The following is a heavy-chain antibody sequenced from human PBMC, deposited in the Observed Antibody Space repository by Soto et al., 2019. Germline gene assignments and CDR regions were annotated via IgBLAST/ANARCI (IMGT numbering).Heavy chain of an antibody. V-gene: IGHV3-30-3*01. D-gene: IGHD3-22*01. Sequence: QVQLVESGGGVVQPGRSLRLSCAASGFTFSSYAMHWVRQAPGKGLEWVAVISYDGSNKYYADSVKGRFTISRDNSKNTLYLQMNSLRAEDTAVYYCARGDPVFYYDSSDCLDYWGQGTLVTVSS. CDR1: GFTFSSYA. CDR2: ISYDGSNK. J-gene: IGHJ4*02. CDR3: ARGDPVFYYDSSDCLDY.